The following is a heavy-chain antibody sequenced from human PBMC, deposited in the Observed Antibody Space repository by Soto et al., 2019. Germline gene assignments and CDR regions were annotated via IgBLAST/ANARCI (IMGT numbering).Heavy chain of an antibody. V-gene: IGHV3-9*01. J-gene: IGHJ6*04. D-gene: IGHD3-10*01. Sequence: EVQLVESGGGLVQPDRSLRLSCAASGFTFDDYAMHWVRQAPGKGLEWVSGISWNSGSIGYADSVKGRFTISKDKAKNSLYLQMNSLIGEDTALYYCAKGAITMVQGVISSYGMAVWGKGTTVTFPS. CDR1: GFTFDDYA. CDR3: AKGAITMVQGVISSYGMAV. CDR2: ISWNSGSI.